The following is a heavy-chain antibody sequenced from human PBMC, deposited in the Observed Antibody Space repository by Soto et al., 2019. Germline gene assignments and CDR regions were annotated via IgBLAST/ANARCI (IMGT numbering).Heavy chain of an antibody. Sequence: SETLSLTCTVSRGSISNYYCNRLRQAPGKGLERIGYIHFRGRTNYNPSLKGRVTMSVDTSKNQFSLRLTSVPAADPAVFYCARDGAGVEFWGQGTQVTV. CDR3: ARDGAGVEF. J-gene: IGHJ4*02. V-gene: IGHV4-59*01. CDR1: RGSISNYY. CDR2: IHFRGRT. D-gene: IGHD3-16*01.